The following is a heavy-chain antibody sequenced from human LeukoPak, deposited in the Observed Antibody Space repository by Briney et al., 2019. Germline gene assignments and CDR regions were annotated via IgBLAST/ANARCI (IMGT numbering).Heavy chain of an antibody. CDR1: GSTFTDSY. D-gene: IGHD2/OR15-2a*01. J-gene: IGHJ4*02. CDR2: INPNSGGT. V-gene: IGHV1-2*02. Sequence: ASVKVSCKASGSTFTDSYMNWLRQAPGHGLECVAWINPNSGGTNYAEKSHGKVTGPRDTSINTVYMELSRLRSDDTAVYYGARNRARVLDYWGQGTLVTVSS. CDR3: ARNRARVLDY.